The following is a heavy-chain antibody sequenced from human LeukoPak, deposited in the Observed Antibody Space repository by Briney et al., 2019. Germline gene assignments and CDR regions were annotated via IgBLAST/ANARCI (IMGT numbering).Heavy chain of an antibody. Sequence: ASVKVSCKASGCTFTSYGISWVRQAPGQGLEWMGWISAYNGNTNYAQKLQGRVTMTTDTSTSTAYMELRSLRSDDTAVYYCAREYCSSTSCYRKGFDYWGQGTLVTVSS. CDR2: ISAYNGNT. CDR3: AREYCSSTSCYRKGFDY. V-gene: IGHV1-18*01. D-gene: IGHD2-2*01. CDR1: GCTFTSYG. J-gene: IGHJ4*02.